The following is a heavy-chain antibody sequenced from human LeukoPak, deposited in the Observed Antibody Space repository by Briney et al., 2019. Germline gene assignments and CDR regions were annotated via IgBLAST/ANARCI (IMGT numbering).Heavy chain of an antibody. Sequence: GGSLRLSCAASAFTFSNYAMSWVRQAPGKGLEWVSAISGSGGSTFYADSVKGRFTISRDNSKNTLYLQMNSLRAEDTAVYYCAKDRTGYCSSTSCAGYWGQGTLVTVSS. CDR3: AKDRTGYCSSTSCAGY. J-gene: IGHJ4*02. D-gene: IGHD2-2*01. CDR2: ISGSGGST. CDR1: AFTFSNYA. V-gene: IGHV3-23*01.